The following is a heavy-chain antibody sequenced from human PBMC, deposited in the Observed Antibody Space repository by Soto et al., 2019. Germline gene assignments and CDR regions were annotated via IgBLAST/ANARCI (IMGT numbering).Heavy chain of an antibody. Sequence: QITLKESGPTLVKPTQTLTLTCTFSGFSLSTSALGEGWIRQPPGKALEWLALIYWYDDKRYSTSLKSTLTITKDTSKIQVVLTMTNMDPVDTATYYCAHDSSGLYGFDYWGQGTLVTVSS. J-gene: IGHJ4*02. CDR2: IYWYDDK. V-gene: IGHV2-5*01. CDR3: AHDSSGLYGFDY. D-gene: IGHD6-19*01. CDR1: GFSLSTSALG.